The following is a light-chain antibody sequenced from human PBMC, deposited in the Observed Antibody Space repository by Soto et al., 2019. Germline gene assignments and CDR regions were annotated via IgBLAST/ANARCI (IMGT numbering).Light chain of an antibody. CDR1: RSVSSN. J-gene: IGKJ1*01. CDR2: GAS. CDR3: QQYHDWPPWT. Sequence: QSPSPLSVTHGARAPLSSTASRSVSSNLAWYQQKPDQAPRLLIYGASTRATGIPTRFSGRGSGTEFTLTISRLQSDDFALYYCQQYHDWPPWTFGQGTKVDNK. V-gene: IGKV3-15*01.